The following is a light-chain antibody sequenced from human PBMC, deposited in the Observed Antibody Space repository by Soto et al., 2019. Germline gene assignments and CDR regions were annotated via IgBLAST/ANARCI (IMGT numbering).Light chain of an antibody. Sequence: EIVMTQSPATLSVSPGERATLSCRASQSVSSNLAWYQQKPGQAPRLLIYGASTRATGIPARFSGSGSGTEFTLNIRSRQSEDFAVYYCQQYNNWYTFGQGTKLEIK. CDR2: GAS. CDR1: QSVSSN. V-gene: IGKV3-15*01. CDR3: QQYNNWYT. J-gene: IGKJ2*01.